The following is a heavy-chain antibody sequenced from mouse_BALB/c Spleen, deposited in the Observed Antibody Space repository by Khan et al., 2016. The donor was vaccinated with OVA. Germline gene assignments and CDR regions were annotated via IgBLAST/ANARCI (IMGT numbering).Heavy chain of an antibody. V-gene: IGHV2-6-7*01. Sequence: QVQLKQSGPGLVAPSQSLSITCTVSGFSLTGYGVNWVRQPPGKGLEWLGRIWGDGRTDYNSALKPRLNLSKDNSKSQVFLKMNSLQTDDTARYYCARAYYGNYREAMDYWGHGTSVTVSS. CDR3: ARAYYGNYREAMDY. CDR1: GFSLTGYG. J-gene: IGHJ4*01. CDR2: IWGDGRT. D-gene: IGHD2-10*01.